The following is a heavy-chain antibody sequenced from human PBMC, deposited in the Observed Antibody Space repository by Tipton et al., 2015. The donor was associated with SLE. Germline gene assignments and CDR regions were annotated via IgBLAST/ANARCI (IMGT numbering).Heavy chain of an antibody. D-gene: IGHD1-26*01. Sequence: QLVQSGAEVKKPGESLRISCKGSGYSFTSYWISWVRQMPGKGLEWMGRIDPSDSYTNYSPSFQGHVTISADKSISTAYLQWSSLKASDTAMYYCARRPAYSGSSGAFDIWGQGTMVTVSS. J-gene: IGHJ3*02. CDR1: GYSFTSYW. CDR2: IDPSDSYT. V-gene: IGHV5-10-1*01. CDR3: ARRPAYSGSSGAFDI.